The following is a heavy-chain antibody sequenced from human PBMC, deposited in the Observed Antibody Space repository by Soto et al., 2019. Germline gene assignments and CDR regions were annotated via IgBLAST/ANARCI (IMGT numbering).Heavy chain of an antibody. CDR2: INAGNGNT. CDR1: GYTFTNYA. CDR3: ARDGEVAGNTNFDY. J-gene: IGHJ4*02. V-gene: IGHV1-3*01. D-gene: IGHD6-19*01. Sequence: QVQLVQSGAEVKKPGASVTVSCKASGYTFTNYAMHWVRQAPGQRLEWMGWINAGNGNTKYSQKLQGRVTITRDTSESTAYMDLSSLISEDTAVYYCARDGEVAGNTNFDYWDQGTLVTVSS.